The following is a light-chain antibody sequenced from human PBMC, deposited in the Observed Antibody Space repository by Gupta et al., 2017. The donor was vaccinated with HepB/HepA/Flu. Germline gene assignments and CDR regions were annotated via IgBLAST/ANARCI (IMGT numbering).Light chain of an antibody. V-gene: IGLV1-40*01. CDR1: SSNIGAGYD. J-gene: IGLJ2*01. CDR3: QSYDSSLSVVV. Sequence: QSVLTQPPSVSGAPGQRVTIPCTGSSSNIGAGYDVHWYQQLPGTAPKLLIYGNSNRPSGFPDRFSGSKSGTSASLAITGLQAEDEADYYCQSYDSSLSVVVFGGGTKLTVL. CDR2: GNS.